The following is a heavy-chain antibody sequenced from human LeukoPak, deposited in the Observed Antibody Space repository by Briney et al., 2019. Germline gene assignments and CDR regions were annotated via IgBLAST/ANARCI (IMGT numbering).Heavy chain of an antibody. V-gene: IGHV4-31*03. CDR2: IYYSGST. J-gene: IGHJ6*02. CDR1: GGSISSGGYY. CDR3: AREIVVVSRYYYGMDV. Sequence: SQTLSLTCTVSGGSISSGGYYWSWIGQHPGKGLEWIGYIYYSGSTYYNPSLKSRVTISVDTSKNQFSLKLSSVTAADTAVYYCAREIVVVSRYYYGMDVWGQGTTVTVSS. D-gene: IGHD3-22*01.